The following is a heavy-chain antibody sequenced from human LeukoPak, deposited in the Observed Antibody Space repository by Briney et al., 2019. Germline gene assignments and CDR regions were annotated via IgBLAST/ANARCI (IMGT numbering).Heavy chain of an antibody. D-gene: IGHD3-22*01. Sequence: PSETLSLTCTVSGYSISSGYYWGWIRQPPGKGLEWIGSIYHSGSTYYNPSLKSRVTISVDTSKNQFSLKLSSVTAADTAMYYCARADYYDSSGVDCWGQGTLVTVSS. CDR2: IYHSGST. J-gene: IGHJ4*02. CDR3: ARADYYDSSGVDC. V-gene: IGHV4-38-2*02. CDR1: GYSISSGYY.